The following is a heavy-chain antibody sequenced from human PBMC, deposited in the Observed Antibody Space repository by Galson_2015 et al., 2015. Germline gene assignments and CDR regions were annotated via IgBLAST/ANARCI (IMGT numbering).Heavy chain of an antibody. CDR2: IYPGDSDT. CDR1: GYSFHPYW. CDR3: ARRVRACSGGTCYYFDY. V-gene: IGHV5-51*01. J-gene: IGHJ4*02. D-gene: IGHD2-15*01. Sequence: QSGAEVKKPGEPLQISCQGSGYSFHPYWIAWVRPMPGKGLEWMGVIYPGDSDTRYGPSFQGQVTISADKSISTAYLQWSGLKASDTAMYYCARRVRACSGGTCYYFDYWGQGTLVTVSS.